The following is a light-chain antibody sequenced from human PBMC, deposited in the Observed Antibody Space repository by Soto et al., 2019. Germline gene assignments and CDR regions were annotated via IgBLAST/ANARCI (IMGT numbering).Light chain of an antibody. J-gene: IGLJ1*01. CDR2: RNG. CDR1: RSNIGRNY. CDR3: ATWDDRLRAYV. Sequence: QSVLTQPPSASGTPGQRVSISCSGSRSNIGRNYVYWYQQLPGTAPKLLIHRNGQRPSGVPDRFSGSKSGTSASLAISGLRSEDEADYYCATWDDRLRAYVIGAGTKVTVL. V-gene: IGLV1-47*01.